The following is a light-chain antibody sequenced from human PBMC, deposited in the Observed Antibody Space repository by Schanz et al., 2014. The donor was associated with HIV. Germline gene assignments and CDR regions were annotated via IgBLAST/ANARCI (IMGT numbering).Light chain of an antibody. J-gene: IGLJ3*02. CDR2: GVF. CDR1: NNDIGSYTY. CDR3: STWDDSLDGPV. V-gene: IGLV2-14*03. Sequence: QPALTQPASVSGSPGQSITVSCTGTNNDIGSYTYVAWYQQHPGKAPKVVIYGVFDRPSGVSNRFSGSKSGTSASLAISGLQSDDEAVYYCSTWDDSLDGPVFGGGTKLTVL.